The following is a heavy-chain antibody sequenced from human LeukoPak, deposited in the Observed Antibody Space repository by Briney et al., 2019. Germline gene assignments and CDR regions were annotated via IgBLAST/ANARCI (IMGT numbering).Heavy chain of an antibody. V-gene: IGHV1-18*01. D-gene: IGHD3-22*01. Sequence: GASVKVSCKASGYTFTSYGISWVRQAPGQGLEWMGWISAYNGNTNYAQKLQGRVTMTTDTSTSTAYMELRSLRSDDTAVYYCARVSSGLDFYDSSGYYYGWGQGTLVTVSS. CDR3: ARVSSGLDFYDSSGYYYG. CDR2: ISAYNGNT. CDR1: GYTFTSYG. J-gene: IGHJ4*02.